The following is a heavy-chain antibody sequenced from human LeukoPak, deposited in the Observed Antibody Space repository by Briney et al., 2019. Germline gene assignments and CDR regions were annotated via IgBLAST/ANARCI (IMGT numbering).Heavy chain of an antibody. CDR2: IIPMFDSA. D-gene: IGHD2-21*01. CDR3: ARTAFVAALHFDY. Sequence: SVKVSCKASGGTFSSYGISWVRQAPGHGLEWMGGIIPMFDSANYAQKFQGRVTITADESTNTAYMELSSLRSEDTAVYYCARTAFVAALHFDYWGQGTLVTVSS. V-gene: IGHV1-69*13. J-gene: IGHJ4*02. CDR1: GGTFSSYG.